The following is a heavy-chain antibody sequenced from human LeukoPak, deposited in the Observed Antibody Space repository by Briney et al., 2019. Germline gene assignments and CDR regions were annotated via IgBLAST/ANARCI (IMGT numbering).Heavy chain of an antibody. D-gene: IGHD4-17*01. Sequence: PGGSLRLSCAASGFTFSSYAMSWVRQAPGKGLEWVSAIYSGGSTYYADSVKGRFTISRDNSKNTLYFQMNSLRAEDTAVYYCARPRYVDDGDYGVFDIWGQGTMVTVSS. CDR2: IYSGGST. CDR3: ARPRYVDDGDYGVFDI. CDR1: GFTFSSYA. V-gene: IGHV3-23*05. J-gene: IGHJ3*02.